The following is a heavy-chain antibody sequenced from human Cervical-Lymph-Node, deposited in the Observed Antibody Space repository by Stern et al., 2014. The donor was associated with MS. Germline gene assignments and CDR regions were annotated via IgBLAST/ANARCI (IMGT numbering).Heavy chain of an antibody. Sequence: VQLEESGPGLVKPSQTLPLTCTVSGGSINSGGYYWSWIRQYPGKGLEWIGYISYTGSAYYDPSLKSRLSMSIDTSKNQFSLNLNSVTAADTAVYYCARGARYSDSSGYYFYFDYWGQGTLVTVSS. V-gene: IGHV4-31*03. J-gene: IGHJ4*02. CDR1: GGSINSGGYY. D-gene: IGHD3-22*01. CDR3: ARGARYSDSSGYYFYFDY. CDR2: ISYTGSA.